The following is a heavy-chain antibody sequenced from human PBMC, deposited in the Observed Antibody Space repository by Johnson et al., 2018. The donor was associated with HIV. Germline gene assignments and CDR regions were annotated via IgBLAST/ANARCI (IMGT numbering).Heavy chain of an antibody. V-gene: IGHV3-30*14. CDR1: GFTFSSYA. Sequence: QVQLVESGGGVVQPGRSLRLSCAASGFTFSSYAMHWVRQAPGKGLEWVAVISYDGSNKYYADSVKGRFTISRDNSKNTLYLQMNSLRAEDTAVYYCAREATLTLLHQWAFDIWGPGTMVTVSS. CDR3: AREATLTLLHQWAFDI. D-gene: IGHD4-17*01. J-gene: IGHJ3*02. CDR2: ISYDGSNK.